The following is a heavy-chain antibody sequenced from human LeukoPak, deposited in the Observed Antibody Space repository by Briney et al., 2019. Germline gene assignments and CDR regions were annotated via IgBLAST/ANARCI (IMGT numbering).Heavy chain of an antibody. CDR3: AKDLRELTDFKTFDY. CDR1: GFIFSSYG. J-gene: IGHJ4*02. D-gene: IGHD3/OR15-3a*01. Sequence: GGSLRLSCAASGFIFSSYGMHWVRQAPGKGLEWVAFIHYGGSNKYYADSVKGRFTISRDNSKNTLYLQMNSLRAEDTAVYYCAKDLRELTDFKTFDYWGQGTLVTVSS. CDR2: IHYGGSNK. V-gene: IGHV3-30*02.